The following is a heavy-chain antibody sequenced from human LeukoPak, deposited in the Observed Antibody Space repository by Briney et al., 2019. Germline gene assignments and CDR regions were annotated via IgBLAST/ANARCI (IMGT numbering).Heavy chain of an antibody. CDR1: GFTFSAYS. CDR2: IKQDGSEK. V-gene: IGHV3-7*01. Sequence: GGSLRLSCAASGFTFSAYSMHWVRQAPGKGLEWVANIKQDGSEKYYVDSVKGRFTISRDNAKNSLYLQMNSLRAEDTAVYYCARDVEYYDILTGYSNWFDPWGQGTLVTVSS. CDR3: ARDVEYYDILTGYSNWFDP. D-gene: IGHD3-9*01. J-gene: IGHJ5*02.